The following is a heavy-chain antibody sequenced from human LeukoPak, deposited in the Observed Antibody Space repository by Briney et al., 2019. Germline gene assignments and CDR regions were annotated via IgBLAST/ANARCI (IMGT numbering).Heavy chain of an antibody. Sequence: SGTLSLTCAVSGGSISSSNWWSWVRQPPGKGLEWIGYIYYSGSTNYNPSLKSRVTTSVDTSKNQFSLELSSVTAADTAVYYCARELRWYGMDVWGQGTTVTVSS. CDR1: GGSISSSNW. V-gene: IGHV4-4*02. CDR3: ARELRWYGMDV. CDR2: IYYSGST. J-gene: IGHJ6*02. D-gene: IGHD4-23*01.